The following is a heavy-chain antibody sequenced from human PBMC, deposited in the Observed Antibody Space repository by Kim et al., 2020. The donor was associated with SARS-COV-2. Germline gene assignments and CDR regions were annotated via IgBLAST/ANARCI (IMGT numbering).Heavy chain of an antibody. D-gene: IGHD2-2*01. Sequence: SETLSLTCAVYGGSFSGYYWSWIRQPPGKGLEWIGEINHSGSTNYNPSLKSRVTISVDTSKNQFSLKLSSVTAADTAVYYCARGKPRYCSSTSCTGAKLCCFDYWGQGTLVTVSS. J-gene: IGHJ4*02. V-gene: IGHV4-34*01. CDR3: ARGKPRYCSSTSCTGAKLCCFDY. CDR1: GGSFSGYY. CDR2: INHSGST.